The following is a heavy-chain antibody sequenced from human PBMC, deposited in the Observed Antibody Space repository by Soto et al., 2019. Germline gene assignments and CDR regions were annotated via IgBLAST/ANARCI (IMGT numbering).Heavy chain of an antibody. CDR1: GDTFTSYD. CDR3: ARRRGVSIAVAGTDY. CDR2: INPSGGST. J-gene: IGHJ4*02. V-gene: IGHV1-46*01. D-gene: IGHD6-19*01. Sequence: ASVKISREASGDTFTSYDMDWVRKTPGQGLEWMGIINPSGGSTSYAQKFQGRVTMTRDTSTSTVYMELSSLRSEDTAVYYCARRRGVSIAVAGTDYWGQGTLVTVSS.